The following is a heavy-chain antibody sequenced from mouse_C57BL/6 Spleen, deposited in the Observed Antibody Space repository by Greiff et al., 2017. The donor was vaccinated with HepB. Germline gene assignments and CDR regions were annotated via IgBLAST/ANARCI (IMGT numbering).Heavy chain of an antibody. J-gene: IGHJ1*03. D-gene: IGHD4-1*01. V-gene: IGHV1-52*01. CDR3: ARWGTGTNWYFDV. Sequence: VQLQQPGAELVRPGSSVKLSCKASGYTFTSYWMHWVKQRPIQGLEWIGNIDPSDSETHYNQKFKDKATLTVDKSSSTAYMQLSSLTSEDSAVYYCARWGTGTNWYFDVWGTGTTVTVSS. CDR1: GYTFTSYW. CDR2: IDPSDSET.